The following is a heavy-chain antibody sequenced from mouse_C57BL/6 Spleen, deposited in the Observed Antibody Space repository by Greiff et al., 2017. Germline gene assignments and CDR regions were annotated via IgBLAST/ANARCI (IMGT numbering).Heavy chain of an antibody. CDR3: ARAYDYDGYFDV. CDR2: INPGSGGT. Sequence: QVQLQQSGAELVRPGTSVKVSCKASGYAFTNYLIEWVKQRPGQGLEWIGVINPGSGGTNYNEKFKGKATLTADKSSSTAYMQLSSLTSEDSAVXFCARAYDYDGYFDVWGTGTTVTVSS. J-gene: IGHJ1*03. CDR1: GYAFTNYL. V-gene: IGHV1-54*01. D-gene: IGHD2-4*01.